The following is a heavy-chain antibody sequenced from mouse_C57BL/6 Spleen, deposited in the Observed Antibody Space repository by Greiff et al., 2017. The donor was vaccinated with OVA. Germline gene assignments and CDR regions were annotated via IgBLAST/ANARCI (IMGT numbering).Heavy chain of an antibody. D-gene: IGHD3-3*01. V-gene: IGHV5-9-1*02. CDR3: TREGDDWYFDV. CDR1: GFTFSSYA. Sequence: EVKVVESGEGLVKPGGSLKLSCAASGFTFSSYAMSWVRQTPEKRLEWVAYISSGGDYIYYADTVKGRFTISRDNARNTLYLQMSSLKSEDTAMYYCTREGDDWYFDVWGTGTTVTVSS. J-gene: IGHJ1*03. CDR2: ISSGGDYI.